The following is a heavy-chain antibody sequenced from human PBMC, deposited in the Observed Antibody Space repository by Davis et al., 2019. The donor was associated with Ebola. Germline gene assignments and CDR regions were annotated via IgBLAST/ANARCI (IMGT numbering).Heavy chain of an antibody. D-gene: IGHD1-26*01. CDR2: IDPKRESS. CDR3: ASGSLHRDNSYNMAV. Sequence: AASVKVSCKASGYTFSDYHIHWVRQAPGQGLEWMGKIDPKRESSSYAQRFQGRISITADKSTSTAYMELISLTSDDTAVYFCASGSLHRDNSYNMAVWGQGTTVTVSS. CDR1: GYTFSDYH. J-gene: IGHJ6*02. V-gene: IGHV1-46*01.